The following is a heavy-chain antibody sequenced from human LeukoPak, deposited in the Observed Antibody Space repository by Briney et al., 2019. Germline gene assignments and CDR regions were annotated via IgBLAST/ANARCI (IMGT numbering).Heavy chain of an antibody. CDR3: ARNELDCSSTSCYYYYGMDV. J-gene: IGHJ6*02. V-gene: IGHV3-48*04. CDR2: INPRGDTI. Sequence: GGSLRLSCLASGFDLSPYGMNWVRQAPGKGLEWLSDINPRGDTIFYADSVKGRFTISRDNAKNSLYLQMNSLRAEDTAVYYCARNELDCSSTSCYYYYGMDVWGQGTTVTVSS. D-gene: IGHD2-2*01. CDR1: GFDLSPYG.